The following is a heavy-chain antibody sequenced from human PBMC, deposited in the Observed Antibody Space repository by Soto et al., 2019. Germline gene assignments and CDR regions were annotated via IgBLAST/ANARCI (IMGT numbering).Heavy chain of an antibody. J-gene: IGHJ4*02. CDR2: ISGSGGST. CDR3: ASSPGPSFIAAAGTWDY. CDR1: GFTFSSYA. V-gene: IGHV3-23*01. D-gene: IGHD6-13*01. Sequence: EVQLLESGGGLVQPGGSLRLSCAASGFTFSSYAMSWVRQAPGKGLEWVSAISGSGGSTYYADSVKGRFTIPRDNSKNTLSLPMNSLRDEDTAVYYCASSPGPSFIAAAGTWDYWGQGTLVTVSS.